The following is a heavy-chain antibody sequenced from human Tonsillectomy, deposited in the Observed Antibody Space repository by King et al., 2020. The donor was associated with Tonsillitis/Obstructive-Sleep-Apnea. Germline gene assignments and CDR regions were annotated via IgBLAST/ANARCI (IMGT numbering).Heavy chain of an antibody. Sequence: VQLVESGGGLVQPGGSLRLSCAASGFTFSSYSMNWVRQAPGKGLEWVSYISSSSNSIYYADSVKGRFTISRDNAKNSLYLQINSLRDEDTAVYYCARDKYASSWGQGTLVTVSS. CDR3: ARDKYASS. CDR2: ISSSSNSI. J-gene: IGHJ5*02. CDR1: GFTFSSYS. V-gene: IGHV3-48*02. D-gene: IGHD2-2*01.